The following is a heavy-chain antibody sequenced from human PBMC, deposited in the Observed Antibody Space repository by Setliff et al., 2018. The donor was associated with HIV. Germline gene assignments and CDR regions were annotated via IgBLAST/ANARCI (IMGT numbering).Heavy chain of an antibody. CDR3: ARGLGMVESTTPFDF. CDR2: IYHSGST. V-gene: IGHV4-4*02. J-gene: IGHJ4*02. Sequence: SETLSLTCAVSGGSISSSNWWSWVRQPPGKGLEWIGHIYHSGSTNYNPSLKSRVTLSVDTSKNQFSLKLTSVTAADAAVYYCARGLGMVESTTPFDFWGQGTLVTVSS. D-gene: IGHD1-26*01. CDR1: GGSISSSNW.